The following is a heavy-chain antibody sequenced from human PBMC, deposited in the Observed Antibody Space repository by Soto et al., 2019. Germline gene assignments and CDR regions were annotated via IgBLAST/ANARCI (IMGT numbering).Heavy chain of an antibody. CDR1: GFTFDDYT. V-gene: IGHV3-43*01. CDR3: AKAKRFLEWLFDAFDI. D-gene: IGHD3-3*01. Sequence: TGGSLRLSCAASGFTFDDYTMHWVRQAPGKGLEWVSLISWDGGSTYYADSVKGRFTISRDNSKNSLYLQMNSLRTEDTALYYCAKAKRFLEWLFDAFDIWGQGTMVTVSS. J-gene: IGHJ3*02. CDR2: ISWDGGST.